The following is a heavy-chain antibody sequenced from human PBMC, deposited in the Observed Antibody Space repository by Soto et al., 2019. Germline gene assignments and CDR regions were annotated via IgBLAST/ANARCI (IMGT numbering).Heavy chain of an antibody. CDR2: ITYDGSES. J-gene: IGHJ4*02. CDR3: ARGVSWGPFDH. D-gene: IGHD7-27*01. Sequence: EAQSVESGGGLVQPGGSLRLSCVMSGFSFRDYWVAWVRQAPGKGLAWVASITYDGSESKYVDSVKGRFTISRDNAKNSLYMPMNRVRYDYTAVNYCARGVSWGPFDHWGQGSMVTVSS. V-gene: IGHV3-7*04. CDR1: GFSFRDYW.